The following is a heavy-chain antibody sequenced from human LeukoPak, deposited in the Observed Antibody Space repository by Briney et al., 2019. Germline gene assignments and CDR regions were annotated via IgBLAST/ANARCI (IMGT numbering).Heavy chain of an antibody. CDR3: AAGTYYYDSSTNFDY. CDR2: IVVGSGNT. D-gene: IGHD3-22*01. J-gene: IGHJ4*02. CDR1: GFTFTSSA. Sequence: ASVKVSCKASGFTFTSSAMQWVRQARGQRLEWIGWIVVGSGNTNYAQKFQERVTITRDMSTSTAYMELSSLRSEDTAVYYCAAGTYYYDSSTNFDYWGQGTLVTVSS. V-gene: IGHV1-58*02.